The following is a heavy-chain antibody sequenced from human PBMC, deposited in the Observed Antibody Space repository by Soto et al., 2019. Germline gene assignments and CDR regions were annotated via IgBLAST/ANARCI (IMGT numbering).Heavy chain of an antibody. V-gene: IGHV1-18*01. Sequence: ASVKVSCKASGYTFTSYGISSVRQAPGQGLEGMGWISAYNGNTNYAQKLRGGVTMTTDTSTSTAYMELRSLTAGDTAVYYFARDHGRSRSSGYVRPPRHEAFDIWGQGTMVTV. D-gene: IGHD6-13*01. CDR2: ISAYNGNT. CDR1: GYTFTSYG. J-gene: IGHJ3*02. CDR3: ARDHGRSRSSGYVRPPRHEAFDI.